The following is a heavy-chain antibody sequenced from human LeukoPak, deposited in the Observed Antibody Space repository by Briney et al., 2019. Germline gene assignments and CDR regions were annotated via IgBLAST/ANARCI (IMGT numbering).Heavy chain of an antibody. V-gene: IGHV3-21*01. D-gene: IGHD3-10*01. Sequence: PGGSLRLSCAASGFTFSSYSMNWVRQAPGKGLEWVSSISSSSSYIYYADSVKGRFTISRDSAKNSLYLQMNSLRAEDTAVYYCARNTRVVRGVIMYFDYWGQGTLVTVSS. CDR2: ISSSSSYI. J-gene: IGHJ4*02. CDR3: ARNTRVVRGVIMYFDY. CDR1: GFTFSSYS.